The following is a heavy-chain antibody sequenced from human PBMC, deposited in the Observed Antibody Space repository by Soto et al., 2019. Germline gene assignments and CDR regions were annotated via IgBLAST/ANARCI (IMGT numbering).Heavy chain of an antibody. CDR1: GGSISSDDYY. V-gene: IGHV4-30-4*01. CDR3: ARDLDGLHDDTSGPFPRPG. Sequence: LPETLSLTCTVSGGSISSDDYYWSWIRQAPGRGLEWIGYIHSSGSIYYNPSLKSRATMSIDTAGNQFSLKVSSVTVADTAVYYCARDLDGLHDDTSGPFPRPGWGQGTLVTVSS. D-gene: IGHD3-22*01. J-gene: IGHJ1*01. CDR2: IHSSGSI.